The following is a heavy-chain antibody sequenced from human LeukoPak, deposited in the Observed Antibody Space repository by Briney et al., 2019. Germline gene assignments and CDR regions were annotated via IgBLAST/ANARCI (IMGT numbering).Heavy chain of an antibody. J-gene: IGHJ6*03. CDR2: IIPIFGTA. CDR3: ARGHCSGGSCYYYYYYMDV. V-gene: IGHV1-69*06. Sequence: SVKVSYKASGGTFNSYAISWVRQAPGQGLEWMGGIIPIFGTANYAQKFQGRVTITADKSTSTAYMELSSLRSEDTAVYYCARGHCSGGSCYYYYYYMDVWGKGTTVTVSS. D-gene: IGHD2-15*01. CDR1: GGTFNSYA.